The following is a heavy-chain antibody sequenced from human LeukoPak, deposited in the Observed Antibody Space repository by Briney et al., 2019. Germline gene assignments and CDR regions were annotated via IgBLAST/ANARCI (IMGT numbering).Heavy chain of an antibody. V-gene: IGHV3-48*04. J-gene: IGHJ4*02. D-gene: IGHD3-16*01. CDR1: GFTFSTYN. CDR2: ISSSSSTI. Sequence: GGSLRLSCVASGFTFSTYNMNWVRQAPGKGLEWVSYISSSSSTIYYADSVKGRFTISRDNAKNSLYLQMNSLRVEDTAVYYCARVWGRTTTGPFDYWGQGTQVTVSS. CDR3: ARVWGRTTTGPFDY.